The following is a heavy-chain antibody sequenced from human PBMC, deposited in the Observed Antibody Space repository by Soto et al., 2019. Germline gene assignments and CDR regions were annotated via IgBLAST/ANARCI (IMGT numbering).Heavy chain of an antibody. D-gene: IGHD6-6*01. V-gene: IGHV1-46*01. CDR1: GYTFTNYY. Sequence: ASVKVSCKASGYTFTNYYIHWVRQAPGQGLGWMGIINPSDGSTTYAQRFQGRVTMTRDTSTSTVYMELNSLRSEDTALFYCARIMAAQTSSPYYFDYWGQGTLVTVSS. J-gene: IGHJ4*02. CDR3: ARIMAAQTSSPYYFDY. CDR2: INPSDGST.